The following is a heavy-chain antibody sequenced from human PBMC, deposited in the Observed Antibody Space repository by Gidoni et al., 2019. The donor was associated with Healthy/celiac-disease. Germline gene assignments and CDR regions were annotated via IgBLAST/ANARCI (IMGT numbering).Heavy chain of an antibody. V-gene: IGHV5-51*01. D-gene: IGHD1-26*01. J-gene: IGHJ6*02. CDR2: IYPGDSDT. CDR1: GYSFTSYW. Sequence: EVQLVQSGAEVKKPGESLKISCTGSGYSFTSYWIGWVLQMPGKGLEWMGIIYPGDSDTRYSPSFQGQVTISADKSISTAYLQWSSLKASDTAMYYCARDNSGSSRSGVYGMDVWGQGTTVTVSS. CDR3: ARDNSGSSRSGVYGMDV.